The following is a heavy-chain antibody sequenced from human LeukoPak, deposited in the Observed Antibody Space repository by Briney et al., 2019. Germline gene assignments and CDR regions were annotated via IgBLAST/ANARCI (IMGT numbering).Heavy chain of an antibody. D-gene: IGHD2-15*01. V-gene: IGHV4-34*01. CDR1: GGSFSGYY. J-gene: IGHJ4*02. Sequence: SETLSLTCAVYGGSFSGYYWSWIRQPPGKGLEWIGEINHSGSTNYNPSLKSRVTISVDTSKNQFSLKLSSVTAADTAVYYCAREGYCSGGSCYGPFFDYWGQGTLVTVSS. CDR2: INHSGST. CDR3: AREGYCSGGSCYGPFFDY.